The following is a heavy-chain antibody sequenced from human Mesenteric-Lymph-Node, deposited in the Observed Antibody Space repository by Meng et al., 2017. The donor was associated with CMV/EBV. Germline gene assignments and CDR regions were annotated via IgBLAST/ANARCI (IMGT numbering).Heavy chain of an antibody. J-gene: IGHJ6*02. CDR2: ISGSGGST. Sequence: GESLKISCAASGFTFSSYAMSWVRQAPGKGLEWVSAISGSGGSTYYADSVKGRFTISRDNSKNTLYLQMNSLRAEDTAVYYCAKTQVGKWELPTYYGMDVWGQGTTVTVSS. V-gene: IGHV3-23*01. CDR3: AKTQVGKWELPTYYGMDV. D-gene: IGHD1-26*01. CDR1: GFTFSSYA.